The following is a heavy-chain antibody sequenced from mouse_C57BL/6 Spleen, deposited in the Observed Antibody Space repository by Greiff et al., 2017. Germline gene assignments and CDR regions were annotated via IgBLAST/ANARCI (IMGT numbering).Heavy chain of an antibody. J-gene: IGHJ1*03. D-gene: IGHD1-1*01. CDR1: GFNIKDDY. CDR3: TTDRGYYGSSYSNWYFDV. CDR2: IDPENGDT. V-gene: IGHV14-4*01. Sequence: VQLQQSGAELVRPGASVKLSCTASGFNIKDDYMNWVMQRPEQGLEWIGWIDPENGDTEYASKFQGKATITADTSSNTAYLQLSSLTSEDTAVYYCTTDRGYYGSSYSNWYFDVWGTGTTVTVSS.